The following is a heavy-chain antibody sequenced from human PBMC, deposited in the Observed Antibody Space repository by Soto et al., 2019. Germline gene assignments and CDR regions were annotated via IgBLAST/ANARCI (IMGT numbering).Heavy chain of an antibody. CDR2: IRSKSNSYAT. CDR3: VRQDPITVVENDAFDL. D-gene: IGHD2-15*01. J-gene: IGHJ3*01. CDR1: GFTFSVAA. V-gene: IGHV3-73*01. Sequence: EVQLVESGGGLVQPGGSLKLSCAASGFTFSVAAMHWVRQASGKGLEWVGRIRSKSNSYATEYAASVKGRFTISRDDSRXPGYVQMTRLKTEDTDVYYGVRQDPITVVENDAFDLWGQGTVVTVSS.